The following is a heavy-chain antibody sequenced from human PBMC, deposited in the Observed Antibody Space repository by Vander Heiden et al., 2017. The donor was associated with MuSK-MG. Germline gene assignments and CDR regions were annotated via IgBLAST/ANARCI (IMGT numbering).Heavy chain of an antibody. J-gene: IGHJ3*02. V-gene: IGHV1-2*02. D-gene: IGHD3-22*01. Sequence: QVQLVQSGAEVKKPGASVKVSCKASGYTFTGYYMHWVRQAPGQGLEWMGWINPNSGGTNYAQKFQGRVTMTRDTSISTAYMELSRLRSDDTAVYYCARVLKVKSPAMIVVVRLGAFDIWGQGTMVTVSS. CDR3: ARVLKVKSPAMIVVVRLGAFDI. CDR2: INPNSGGT. CDR1: GYTFTGYY.